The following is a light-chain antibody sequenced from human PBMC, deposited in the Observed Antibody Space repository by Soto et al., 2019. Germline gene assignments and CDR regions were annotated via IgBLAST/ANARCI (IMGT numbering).Light chain of an antibody. CDR3: QTWGTGIRV. Sequence: VLTQSPSASASLGASVKLTCTRSSGHSNYAIAWHQQQPEKGPRYLMKVNSDGSHRKGDGIPDRFSGSSSGAQRYLTISSLQSEDEADYYCQTWGTGIRVFGTGTKVTVL. V-gene: IGLV4-69*01. CDR2: VNSDGSH. J-gene: IGLJ1*01. CDR1: SGHSNYA.